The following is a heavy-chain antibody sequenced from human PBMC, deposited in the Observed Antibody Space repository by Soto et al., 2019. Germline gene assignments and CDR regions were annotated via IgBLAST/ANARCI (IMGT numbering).Heavy chain of an antibody. CDR2: ITHGGST. D-gene: IGHD3-3*01. CDR3: ARARFDSWSHIYYGLDV. Sequence: PSETLSLTCGVYGGSFSAYSWTFLRHSPCKWLEWIGEITHGGSTDYNPALKSRLVMSVDTSKNQFSLRVTSVTAADAAVYFCARARFDSWSHIYYGLDVWGQGTTVTVSS. V-gene: IGHV4-34*01. CDR1: GGSFSAYS. J-gene: IGHJ6*02.